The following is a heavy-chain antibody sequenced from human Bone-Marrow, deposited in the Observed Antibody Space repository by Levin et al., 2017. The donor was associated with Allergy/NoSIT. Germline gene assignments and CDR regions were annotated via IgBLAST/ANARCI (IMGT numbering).Heavy chain of an antibody. D-gene: IGHD5-24*01. CDR2: ISDSGSRT. Sequence: GGSLRLSCEVSGFIFSNFAMTWVRRAPGKGLEWVSVISDSGSRTNYADSVKGRFTISRDNSQNILFLHMDTLRADDTALYYCARVPFSAYNYQTLDHWGQGTPVTVSS. J-gene: IGHJ4*02. V-gene: IGHV3-23*01. CDR1: GFIFSNFA. CDR3: ARVPFSAYNYQTLDH.